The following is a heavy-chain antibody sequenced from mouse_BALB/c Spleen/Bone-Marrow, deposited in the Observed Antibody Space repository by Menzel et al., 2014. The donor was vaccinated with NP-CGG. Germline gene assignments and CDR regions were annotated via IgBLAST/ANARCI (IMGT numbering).Heavy chain of an antibody. Sequence: EVQRVESGPDLVKPSQSLSLTCTVTGYSITSGYGWHWIRQFPGNKLEWMGYIHYSGNTDYNPSLKSRISITRDTSKNQFFLQLNSVTTEDTATYYCVRETKVVADFDYWGQGTTLTVSS. D-gene: IGHD1-1*01. J-gene: IGHJ2*01. V-gene: IGHV3-1*02. CDR2: IHYSGNT. CDR1: GYSITSGYG. CDR3: VRETKVVADFDY.